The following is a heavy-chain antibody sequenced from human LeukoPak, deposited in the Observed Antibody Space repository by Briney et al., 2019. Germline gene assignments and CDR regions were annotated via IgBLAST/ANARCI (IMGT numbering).Heavy chain of an antibody. J-gene: IGHJ4*02. Sequence: SETLSLTCTVSGVSISSSSYYWGWIRQPPGKGLEWIGYIYYSGSTNYNPSLKSRVTISVDTSKNQFSLKLSSVTAADTAVYYCARDEGSYWGQGTLVTVSS. CDR3: ARDEGSY. CDR1: GVSISSSSYY. V-gene: IGHV4-61*01. CDR2: IYYSGST.